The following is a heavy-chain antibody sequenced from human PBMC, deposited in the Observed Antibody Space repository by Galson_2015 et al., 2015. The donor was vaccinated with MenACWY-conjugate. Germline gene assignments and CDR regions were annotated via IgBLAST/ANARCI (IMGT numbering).Heavy chain of an antibody. Sequence: QSGAEVKKAGESLTISCQASGYNLVSYWIIWVRQLPGKSLEWMGRIDPTDSYTKYSPSFQGHVTFSADRSLNTVYLQWRSLRASDTAIYYCTRQMPLDWFDPWGQGTLVTVSS. CDR1: GYNLVSYW. CDR2: IDPTDSYT. V-gene: IGHV5-10-1*01. D-gene: IGHD2-2*01. J-gene: IGHJ5*02. CDR3: TRQMPLDWFDP.